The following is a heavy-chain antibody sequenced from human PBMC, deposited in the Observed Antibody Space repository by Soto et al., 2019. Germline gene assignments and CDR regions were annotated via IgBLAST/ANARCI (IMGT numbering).Heavy chain of an antibody. CDR3: ARNWLSHYYYGMDV. J-gene: IGHJ6*02. CDR1: GFTFSSYS. V-gene: IGHV3-48*01. CDR2: ISISSFTL. D-gene: IGHD3-9*01. Sequence: GGSLRLSCAASGFTFSSYSMNWVRQAPGKGLEWVSYISISSFTLFYADSVKGRFTISRDIAKNSLYLQMNSLRAEDTVVYYCARNWLSHYYYGMDVWGQGTTVTVSS.